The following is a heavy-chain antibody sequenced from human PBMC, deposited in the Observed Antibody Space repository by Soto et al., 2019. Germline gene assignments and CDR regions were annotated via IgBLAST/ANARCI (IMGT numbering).Heavy chain of an antibody. Sequence: ASVKVSCKASGYMFVTYGINWARQAPGQGLEWMGWISAYNGNTKYAQNLQGRVTMTTDASTSTAYMEMRSLRSDDTAVYYCARDLDGSGSYYTDYWGPGTLVTVSS. CDR1: GYMFVTYG. CDR2: ISAYNGNT. J-gene: IGHJ4*02. CDR3: ARDLDGSGSYYTDY. V-gene: IGHV1-18*01. D-gene: IGHD3-10*01.